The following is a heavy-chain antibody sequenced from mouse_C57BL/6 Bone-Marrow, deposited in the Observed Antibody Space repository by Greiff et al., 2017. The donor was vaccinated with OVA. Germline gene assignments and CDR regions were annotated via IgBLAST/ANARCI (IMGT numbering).Heavy chain of an antibody. CDR1: GYTFTSYW. V-gene: IGHV1-72*01. CDR2: IDPNSGGT. Sequence: QVHVKQPGAELVKPGASVKLSCKASGYTFTSYWMHWVKQRPGRGLEWIGRIDPNSGGTKYNEKFKSKATLTVDKPSSTAYMQLSSLTSEDSAVYYCARPLYCDYDGPFAYWGQGTLVTVSA. D-gene: IGHD2-4*01. J-gene: IGHJ3*01. CDR3: ARPLYCDYDGPFAY.